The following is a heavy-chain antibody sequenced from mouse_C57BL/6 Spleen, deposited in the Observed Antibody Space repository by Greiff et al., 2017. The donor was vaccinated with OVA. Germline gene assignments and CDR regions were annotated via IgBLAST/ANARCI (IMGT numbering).Heavy chain of an antibody. D-gene: IGHD2-3*01. CDR2: INPSTGGT. CDR3: ARRDGYYSFAY. CDR1: GYSFTGYY. Sequence: VQLQQSGPELVKPGASVKISCKASGYSFTGYYMNWVKQSPEKSLEWIGEINPSTGGTTYNQKFKAKATLTVDKSSSTAYMQLKSLTSEDSAVYYCARRDGYYSFAYWGQGTLVTVSA. J-gene: IGHJ3*01. V-gene: IGHV1-42*01.